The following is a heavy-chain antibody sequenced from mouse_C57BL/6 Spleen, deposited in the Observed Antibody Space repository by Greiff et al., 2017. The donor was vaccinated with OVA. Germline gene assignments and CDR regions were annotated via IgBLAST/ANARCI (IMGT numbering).Heavy chain of an antibody. Sequence: VQLQESGPELVKPGASVKISCKASGYSFTSYYIHWVKQRPGQGLEWIGWIYPGSGNTKYNEKFKGKATLTADTSSSTAYMQLSSLTSEDSAVYYCARALYYGSSYGYFDVWGTGTTVTVSS. D-gene: IGHD1-1*01. CDR1: GYSFTSYY. J-gene: IGHJ1*03. CDR2: IYPGSGNT. V-gene: IGHV1-66*01. CDR3: ARALYYGSSYGYFDV.